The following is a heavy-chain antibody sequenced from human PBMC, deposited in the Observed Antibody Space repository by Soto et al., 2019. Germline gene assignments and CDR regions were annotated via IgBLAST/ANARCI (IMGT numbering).Heavy chain of an antibody. CDR2: INHSGST. CDR1: GGSFSGYY. CDR3: AREWNPLNWFDP. J-gene: IGHJ5*02. D-gene: IGHD1-1*01. Sequence: PSETLSLTCAVYGGSFSGYYWSWIRQPPGKGLEWIGEINHSGSTNYNPSLKSRVTISVDTSKNQFSLKLSSVTAEDTAVYYCAREWNPLNWFDPWGQGTLVSVSS. V-gene: IGHV4-34*01.